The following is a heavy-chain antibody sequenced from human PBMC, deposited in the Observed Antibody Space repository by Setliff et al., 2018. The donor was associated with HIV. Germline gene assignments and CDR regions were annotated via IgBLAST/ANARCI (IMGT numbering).Heavy chain of an antibody. CDR2: INPSGGST. CDR1: GGTFSSYV. Sequence: GASVKVSCKASGGTFSSYVISWVRQAPGQGLEWMGIINPSGGSTSYAQKFQGRVTMTRDTSTSTVYMELSSLKSEDTAVYYCARVRCSGANCFNWFDFWGQGTPVTVSS. CDR3: ARVRCSGANCFNWFDF. V-gene: IGHV1-46*01. D-gene: IGHD2-15*01. J-gene: IGHJ5*01.